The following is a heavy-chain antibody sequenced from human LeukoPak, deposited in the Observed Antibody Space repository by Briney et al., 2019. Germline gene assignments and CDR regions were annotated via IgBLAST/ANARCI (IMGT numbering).Heavy chain of an antibody. D-gene: IGHD4-17*01. Sequence: PSETLSLTCSVSGGSISTSGHYWGWIRQSPEKGLDWIGSIYSNGNTYYNPSVKSRITISVDTSKNQFSLKLTCVTAAETAVYYCARSATVTTGYFDYWGQGALVTVSS. V-gene: IGHV4-39*07. J-gene: IGHJ4*02. CDR3: ARSATVTTGYFDY. CDR1: GGSISTSGHY. CDR2: IYSNGNT.